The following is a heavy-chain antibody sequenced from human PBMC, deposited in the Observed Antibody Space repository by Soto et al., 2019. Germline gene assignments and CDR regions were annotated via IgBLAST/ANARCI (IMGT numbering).Heavy chain of an antibody. Sequence: ASVKVSCKASGYTFTGYYMHWVRQAPGQGLEWMGWINPNSGGTNYAQKFQGWVTMTRDTSISTAYMELSRLRSDDTAVYYCARGEYYDFWSGQTPPRSNWFDHWGQGTLVTVSS. J-gene: IGHJ5*02. V-gene: IGHV1-2*04. CDR2: INPNSGGT. D-gene: IGHD3-3*01. CDR3: ARGEYYDFWSGQTPPRSNWFDH. CDR1: GYTFTGYY.